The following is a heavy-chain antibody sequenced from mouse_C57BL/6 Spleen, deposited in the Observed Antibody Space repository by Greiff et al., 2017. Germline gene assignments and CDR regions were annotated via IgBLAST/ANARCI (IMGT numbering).Heavy chain of an antibody. CDR1: GYTFTSYW. J-gene: IGHJ2*01. D-gene: IGHD1-1*01. V-gene: IGHV1-53*01. CDR2: INPSNGGT. CDR3: ARSNTYYYGSSYNFDY. Sequence: VQLQQPGTELVKPGASVKLSCKASGYTFTSYWMNWVKQRPGQGLEWIGNINPSNGGTNYNEKFKGKATLTVDQSSSTAYMQLNSLTSEDSAVYYCARSNTYYYGSSYNFDYWGQGTTLTVSS.